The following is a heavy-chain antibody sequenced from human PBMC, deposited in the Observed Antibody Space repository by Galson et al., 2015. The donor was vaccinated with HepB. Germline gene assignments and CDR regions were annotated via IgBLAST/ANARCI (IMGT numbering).Heavy chain of an antibody. CDR3: AREGGSGALDI. CDR2: INGDGRST. Sequence: SLRLSCAASGFTFIDYWMYWVRHAPGKGLEWVSRINGDGRSTGYADSVKGRFTISRDNAKNTLYVQMNSLRAEDTAVYYCAREGGSGALDIWGQGTMVTVSS. D-gene: IGHD3-10*01. CDR1: GFTFIDYW. J-gene: IGHJ3*02. V-gene: IGHV3-74*01.